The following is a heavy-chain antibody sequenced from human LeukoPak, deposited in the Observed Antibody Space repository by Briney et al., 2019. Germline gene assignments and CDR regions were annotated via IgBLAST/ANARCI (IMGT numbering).Heavy chain of an antibody. CDR3: ARELRITIFGVVSDAFDI. J-gene: IGHJ3*02. CDR2: IYSGGST. CDR1: GFTVSSNY. V-gene: IGHV3-53*01. Sequence: PGGSLRLSCAASGFTVSSNYMSWVRQAPGKGLEWVSVIYSGGSTYYADSVKGRFTISRDNSMNTLYLQMNSLRAEDTAVYYCARELRITIFGVVSDAFDIWGQGTMVTVSS. D-gene: IGHD3-3*01.